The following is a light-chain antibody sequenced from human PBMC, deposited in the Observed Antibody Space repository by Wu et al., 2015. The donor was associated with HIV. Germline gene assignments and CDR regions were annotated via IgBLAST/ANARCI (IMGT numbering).Light chain of an antibody. CDR1: QSVSTY. V-gene: IGKV3-20*01. J-gene: IGKJ1*01. CDR3: QQYGSSPQK. Sequence: EVVLTQSPATLSLSPGERATLSCRASQSVSTYLAWYQQKPGQAPRLLIFDASNRATGIPARFSGSGSGTDFTLTISRLEPEDFAVYYCQQYGSSPQKFGQGTKVEIK. CDR2: DAS.